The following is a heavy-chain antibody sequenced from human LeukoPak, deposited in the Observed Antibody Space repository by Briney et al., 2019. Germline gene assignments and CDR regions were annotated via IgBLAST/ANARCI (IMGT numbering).Heavy chain of an antibody. CDR1: GFTFSAYA. CDR3: ARVGQYYDFWSGFVF. CDR2: IRGNGGGT. Sequence: GGSLRLSCAASGFTFSAYAMTWVRQAPGKGLEWVSIIRGNGGGTYYADSVKGRFNIFRDNSENTLYLQMNSLRVDDTAVYYCARVGQYYDFWSGFVFWGQGALVIVSS. J-gene: IGHJ4*02. V-gene: IGHV3-23*01. D-gene: IGHD3-3*01.